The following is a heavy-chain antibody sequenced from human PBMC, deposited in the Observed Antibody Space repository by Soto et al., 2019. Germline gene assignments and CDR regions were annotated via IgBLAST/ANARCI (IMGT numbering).Heavy chain of an antibody. J-gene: IGHJ6*03. CDR2: IYYSGST. CDR1: GGSITGSNYY. V-gene: IGHV4-39*01. Sequence: SETLSLTCTVSGGSITGSNYYWGWIRQPPGKGLEWIGSIYYSGSTYYNPSLESRVTISGDTSKNQFSLKLRSVTAADTAVYYCASIYCGGGRCYGYYYLDVWGKGTTVTVSS. D-gene: IGHD2-15*01. CDR3: ASIYCGGGRCYGYYYLDV.